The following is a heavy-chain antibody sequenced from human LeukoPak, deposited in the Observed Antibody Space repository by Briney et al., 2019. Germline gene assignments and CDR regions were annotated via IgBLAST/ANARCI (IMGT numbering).Heavy chain of an antibody. CDR3: VRDGEGVAISVNFWFDP. D-gene: IGHD3-10*01. CDR1: GFTLTNYD. Sequence: GASVKVSCKASGFTLTNYDINWVRQPPGQGLEWMGWMNPINGNTGYARKFQGRVTMTRDTSISTAYMELRSLTSEDTAIYYCVRDGEGVAISVNFWFDPWGQGTLVTVSS. J-gene: IGHJ5*02. CDR2: MNPINGNT. V-gene: IGHV1-8*01.